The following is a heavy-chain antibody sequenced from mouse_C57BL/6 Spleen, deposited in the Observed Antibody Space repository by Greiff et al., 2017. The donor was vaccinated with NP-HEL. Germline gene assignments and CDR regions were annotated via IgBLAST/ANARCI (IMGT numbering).Heavy chain of an antibody. Sequence: EVQLVESGGDLVKPGGSLKLSCAASGFTFSSYGMSWVRQTPDKRLEWVATISSGGSYTYYPDSVKGRFTISRDNAKNTLYLQMSSPKSEDTAMYYCARHDGYYWYFDVWGTGTTVTVSS. CDR3: ARHDGYYWYFDV. D-gene: IGHD2-3*01. CDR1: GFTFSSYG. V-gene: IGHV5-6*01. CDR2: ISSGGSYT. J-gene: IGHJ1*03.